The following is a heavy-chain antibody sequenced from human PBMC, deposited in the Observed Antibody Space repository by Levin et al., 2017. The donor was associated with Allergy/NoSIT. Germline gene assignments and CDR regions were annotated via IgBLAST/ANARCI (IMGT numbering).Heavy chain of an antibody. CDR3: SRCEDY. V-gene: IGHV3-7*01. CDR2: IAGDGGRK. J-gene: IGHJ4*02. CDR1: GFSFSDYW. Sequence: GGSLRLSCTASGFSFSDYWMSWVRQAPGKGLEWVASIAGDGGRKFYVDSVKGRFTISRDNAKNSPYLQMNSLRAEDTAVYYCSRCEDYWGQGTLVTVSS.